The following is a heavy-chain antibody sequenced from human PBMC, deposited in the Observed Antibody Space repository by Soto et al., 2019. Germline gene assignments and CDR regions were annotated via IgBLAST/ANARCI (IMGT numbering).Heavy chain of an antibody. Sequence: QLQLQESGPGLVKPSETLSLTCTVSGGSISSSNSYWGWIRQPPGKGLEWIGSIYHSGNTYYNPSLKRRVTISVDTSKNHFSLKLTSVTAADTAIYYCARQSFVSAPRDNADCWGQGTLVTVSS. D-gene: IGHD1-1*01. CDR3: ARQSFVSAPRDNADC. J-gene: IGHJ4*02. V-gene: IGHV4-39*01. CDR1: GGSISSSNSY. CDR2: IYHSGNT.